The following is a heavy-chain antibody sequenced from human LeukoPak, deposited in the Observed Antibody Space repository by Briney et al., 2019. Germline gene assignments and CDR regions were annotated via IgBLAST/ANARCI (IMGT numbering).Heavy chain of an antibody. D-gene: IGHD6-19*01. J-gene: IGHJ6*03. CDR3: ARVNSSGWYAYYYYYYMDV. Sequence: PSETLSLTCTVSGGSISSYYWSWIRQPPGKGLEWIGYIYYSGSTNYNPSLKSRVTISVYTSKNQFSLKLSSVTAADTAVYYCARVNSSGWYAYYYYYYMDVWGKGTTVTVSS. CDR2: IYYSGST. V-gene: IGHV4-59*08. CDR1: GGSISSYY.